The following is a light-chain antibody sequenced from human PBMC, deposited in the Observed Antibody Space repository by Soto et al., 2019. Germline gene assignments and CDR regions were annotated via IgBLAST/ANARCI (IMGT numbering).Light chain of an antibody. V-gene: IGLV2-14*03. CDR3: SSYASGTTPHV. J-gene: IGLJ1*01. CDR1: SSDVGAYNY. Sequence: QSALTQPASVSGSPGQPITISCTGTSSDVGAYNYVSWYQQHPGKAPKLMIYDVTNRPSGVSNRFSGSKSGNTASLTISGLQAEDEADYYCSSYASGTTPHVFGTGTKVTVL. CDR2: DVT.